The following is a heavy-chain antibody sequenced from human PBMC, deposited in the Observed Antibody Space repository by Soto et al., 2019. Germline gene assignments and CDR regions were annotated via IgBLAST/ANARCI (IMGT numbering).Heavy chain of an antibody. CDR2: ISYDGSNK. V-gene: IGHV3-30*18. CDR3: AKDFPLYSYGPTDFDY. D-gene: IGHD5-18*01. J-gene: IGHJ4*02. Sequence: GGSLRLSCAASGFTFSSYGMHWVRQAPGKGLEWVAVISYDGSNKYYADSVKGRFTISRDNSKNTLYLQMNSLRAEDTAVYYCAKDFPLYSYGPTDFDYWGQGTLVTVSS. CDR1: GFTFSSYG.